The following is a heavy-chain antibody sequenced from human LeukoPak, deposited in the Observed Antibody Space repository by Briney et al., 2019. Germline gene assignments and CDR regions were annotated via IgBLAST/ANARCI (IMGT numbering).Heavy chain of an antibody. J-gene: IGHJ3*02. CDR1: GFTFNNYN. CDR2: ITSSGTYI. D-gene: IGHD4-23*01. CDR3: AGADLVRGGFDI. Sequence: GGSLRLSCATSGFTFNNYNMSWVRQAPGRALEWVSSITSSGTYIFYADSVKGRFTISRDNSKNTLYLQMNSLRAEDTAVYYCAGADLVRGGFDIWGQGTMVTVSS. V-gene: IGHV3-21*04.